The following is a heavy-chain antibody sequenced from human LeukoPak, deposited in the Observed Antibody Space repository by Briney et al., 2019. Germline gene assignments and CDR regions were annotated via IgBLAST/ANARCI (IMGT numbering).Heavy chain of an antibody. D-gene: IGHD6-6*01. CDR1: GGSISSSSYY. V-gene: IGHV4-39*07. CDR2: IYYSGST. Sequence: SETLSLACTVSGGSISSSSYYWGWIRQPPGKGLEWIGSIYYSGSTYYNPSLKSRVTISVDTSKNQFSLKLSSVTAADTAVYYCASGSYSSSLRYYYMDVWGKGTTVTVSS. J-gene: IGHJ6*03. CDR3: ASGSYSSSLRYYYMDV.